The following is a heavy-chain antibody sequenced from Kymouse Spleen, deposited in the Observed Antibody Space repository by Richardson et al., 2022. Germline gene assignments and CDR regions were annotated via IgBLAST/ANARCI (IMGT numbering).Heavy chain of an antibody. CDR1: GFTFSSYG. J-gene: IGHJ3*02. CDR3: ANLAVAHAFDI. V-gene: IGHV3-30*18. CDR2: ISYDGSNK. Sequence: VQLVESGGGVVQPGRSLRLSCAASGFTFSSYGMHWVRQAPGKGLEWVAVISYDGSNKYYADSVKGRFTISRDNSKNTLYLQMNSLRAEDTAVYYCANLAVAHAFDIWGQGTMVTVSS. D-gene: IGHD6-19*01.